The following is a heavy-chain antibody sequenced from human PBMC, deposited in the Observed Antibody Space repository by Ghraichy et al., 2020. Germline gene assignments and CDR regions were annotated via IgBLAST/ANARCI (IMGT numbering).Heavy chain of an antibody. Sequence: GGSLRLSCAASGFTVSSNYMSWVRQAPGKGLEWVSVIYSGGSTYYADSVKGRFTISRHNSKNTLYLQMNSLRAEDTAVYYCARMYYYDSSGYHYYFDYWGQGTLVTVSS. CDR2: IYSGGST. CDR1: GFTVSSNY. V-gene: IGHV3-53*04. J-gene: IGHJ4*02. CDR3: ARMYYYDSSGYHYYFDY. D-gene: IGHD3-22*01.